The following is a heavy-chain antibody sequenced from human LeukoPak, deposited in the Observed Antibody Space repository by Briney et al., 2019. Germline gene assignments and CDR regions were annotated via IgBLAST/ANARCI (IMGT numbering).Heavy chain of an antibody. Sequence: PSETLSLTCTVSGGSISSYYWSWIRQHPGKGLEWIGYIYYSGSTYYNPSLKSRVTISVDTSKNQFSLKLSSVTAADTAVYYCARVLAAQSDAYGMDVWGQGTTVTVSS. CDR1: GGSISSYY. V-gene: IGHV4-59*06. D-gene: IGHD6-6*01. J-gene: IGHJ6*02. CDR2: IYYSGST. CDR3: ARVLAAQSDAYGMDV.